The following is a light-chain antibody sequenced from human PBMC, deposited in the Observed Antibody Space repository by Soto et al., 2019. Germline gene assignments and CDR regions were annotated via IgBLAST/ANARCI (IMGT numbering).Light chain of an antibody. CDR3: QQFYTSPRT. Sequence: DIVMTQSPDSLAVSLGERATINCKSSQSILFSSNNKNYLAWYQQKPGQPPKLLIYWASTRESGVPDRFSGSASGTDFTLTISSLQAEDMAVYYCQQFYTSPRTFGQGTTVEI. CDR1: QSILFSSNNKNY. V-gene: IGKV4-1*01. CDR2: WAS. J-gene: IGKJ1*01.